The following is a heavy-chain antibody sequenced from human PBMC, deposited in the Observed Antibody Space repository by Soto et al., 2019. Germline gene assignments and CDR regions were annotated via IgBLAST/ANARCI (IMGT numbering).Heavy chain of an antibody. CDR3: AKDPASAAGTFFDYYYYMDV. D-gene: IGHD6-13*01. J-gene: IGHJ6*03. CDR1: AFTLRSYG. Sequence: QVQLVESGGGAVQPGRSLRLSCTASAFTLRSYGMHWVRQAPGKGLEWVAVISHDGGNKYYADSVRGRFTISRDNSNNMIYLQMNSLRAEDTAVYYCAKDPASAAGTFFDYYYYMDVWDKGTTVTVSS. CDR2: ISHDGGNK. V-gene: IGHV3-30*18.